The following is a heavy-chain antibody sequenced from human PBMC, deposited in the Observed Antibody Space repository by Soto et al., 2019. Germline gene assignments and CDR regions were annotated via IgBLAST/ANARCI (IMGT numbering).Heavy chain of an antibody. D-gene: IGHD2-21*02. Sequence: VQLVESGGGLVKPGGSLRLSCAASGFTFSSYGMHWVRQAPGKGLEWVAVISYDGSNKYYADSVKGRFTISRDNSKNTLYLQMNSLRAEDTAVYYCAKDLPAYCGGDCLIDYWGQGTLVTVSS. CDR1: GFTFSSYG. CDR2: ISYDGSNK. V-gene: IGHV3-30*18. CDR3: AKDLPAYCGGDCLIDY. J-gene: IGHJ4*02.